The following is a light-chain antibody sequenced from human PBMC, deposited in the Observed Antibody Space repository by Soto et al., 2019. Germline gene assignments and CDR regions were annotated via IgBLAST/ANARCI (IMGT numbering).Light chain of an antibody. V-gene: IGLV2-11*01. CDR2: DVS. J-gene: IGLJ1*01. CDR1: SSDVGGYNY. Sequence: QSVLTQPRSVSGSPGQSVTISCTGTSSDVGGYNYVSWYQQHPGKAPKLIIYDVSKRPSGVPDRFSGSKSGNTASVTISGLQAEDEADYYCCSYAGSYPYVFGTGTKVTVL. CDR3: CSYAGSYPYV.